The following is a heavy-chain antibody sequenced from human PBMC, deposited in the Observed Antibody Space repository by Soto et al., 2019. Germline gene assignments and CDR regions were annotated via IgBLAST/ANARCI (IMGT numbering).Heavy chain of an antibody. CDR2: ISGSGGST. D-gene: IGHD2-15*01. CDR3: AKGAYCSGGSCYSTWFDP. Sequence: GGSLRLSCAASGFTFSSYAMSWVRQAPGKGLEWVSAISGSGGSTYYADSVKGRFTISRDNSKNTLYLQMNSLRAEDTAVYYCAKGAYCSGGSCYSTWFDPWGQGTLVTVSS. CDR1: GFTFSSYA. J-gene: IGHJ5*02. V-gene: IGHV3-23*01.